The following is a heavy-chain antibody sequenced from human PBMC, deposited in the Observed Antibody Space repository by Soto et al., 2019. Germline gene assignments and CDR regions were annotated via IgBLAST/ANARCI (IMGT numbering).Heavy chain of an antibody. J-gene: IGHJ3*02. CDR3: TIGSWSGEVFDI. V-gene: IGHV1-69*02. CDR1: GGTFSTYS. D-gene: IGHD2-21*01. CDR2: IIPMLGIA. Sequence: QVQLVQSGAEVKEPESAVKVSCKDSGGTFSTYSMFWVRQAPGQGLEWMGRIIPMLGIANYAQKFQGRVTITADKSTGTAYMELSSLRSEDTALYYCTIGSWSGEVFDIWGQGTMVTVSS.